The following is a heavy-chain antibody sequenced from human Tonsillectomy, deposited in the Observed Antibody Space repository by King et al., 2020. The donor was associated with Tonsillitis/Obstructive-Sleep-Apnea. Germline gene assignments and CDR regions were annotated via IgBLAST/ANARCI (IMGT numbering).Heavy chain of an antibody. D-gene: IGHD3-16*02. CDR3: TLGGYDYVWGSYRLPYYMDV. V-gene: IGHV3-15*01. CDR1: GFTFSNAW. Sequence: VQLVESGGGLVKPGGSLRLSCAASGFTFSNAWMSWVRQAPGKGLEWVGRIKSKTDGGTTDYAAPVKGRFTFSRDDSKNTLYLQMNSLKTEDTAVYYCTLGGYDYVWGSYRLPYYMDVWGKGTTVTVSS. CDR2: IKSKTDGGTT. J-gene: IGHJ6*03.